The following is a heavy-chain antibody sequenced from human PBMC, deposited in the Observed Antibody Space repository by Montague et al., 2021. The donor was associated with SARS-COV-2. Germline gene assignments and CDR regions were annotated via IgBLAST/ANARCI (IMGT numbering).Heavy chain of an antibody. CDR2: YN. J-gene: IGHJ2*01. Sequence: YNDYAVSVESRVIINPDTSNNRISLQLNSVTPEDTAVYYCARAYCGGDCYFYWYFDLWGRGTLVTVSS. V-gene: IGHV6-1*01. CDR3: ARAYCGGDCYFYWYFDL. D-gene: IGHD2-21*02.